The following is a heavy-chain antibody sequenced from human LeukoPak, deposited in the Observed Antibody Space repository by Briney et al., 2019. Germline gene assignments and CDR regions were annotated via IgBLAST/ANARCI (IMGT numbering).Heavy chain of an antibody. Sequence: SGTLSLTCVVSGGSISSGTWWIWIRQPPGKGLEWIGEIYHSGSTDYNPSLKSRVTISVDKSKNQFSLRLSSVTAADTAVYYCARSGGTSARVNAFDIWGQGTMVTVSS. J-gene: IGHJ3*02. CDR2: IYHSGST. CDR3: ARSGGTSARVNAFDI. D-gene: IGHD2-15*01. CDR1: GGSISSGTW. V-gene: IGHV4-4*02.